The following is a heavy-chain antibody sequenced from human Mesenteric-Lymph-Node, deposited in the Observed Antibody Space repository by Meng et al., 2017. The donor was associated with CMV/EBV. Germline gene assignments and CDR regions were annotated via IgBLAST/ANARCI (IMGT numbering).Heavy chain of an antibody. CDR2: VSAYNGVT. J-gene: IGHJ4*02. CDR1: GYTFSGYG. Sequence: SGYTFSGYGITWVRQAPGQGLEWMGWVSAYNGVTNYAQKLQDRITLTTDSSTSTAFMELRTLRSDDTAVYYCARLLHNYFGSESYFGYWGQGTLVTVSS. D-gene: IGHD3-10*01. V-gene: IGHV1-18*01. CDR3: ARLLHNYFGSESYFGY.